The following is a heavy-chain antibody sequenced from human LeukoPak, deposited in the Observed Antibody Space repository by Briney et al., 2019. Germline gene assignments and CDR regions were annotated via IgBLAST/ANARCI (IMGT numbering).Heavy chain of an antibody. CDR3: ARDSGYEGGFDY. D-gene: IGHD5-12*01. J-gene: IGHJ4*02. CDR1: GGTFSSYG. CDR2: IVPILGVA. V-gene: IGHV1-69*10. Sequence: VKVSCKASGGTFSSYGINWVRQAPGQGPEWMGRIVPILGVASFAQKFQGRVTIIADKSTSTAYMELSSLRSEDTAVYYCARDSGYEGGFDYWGQGTLVTVSS.